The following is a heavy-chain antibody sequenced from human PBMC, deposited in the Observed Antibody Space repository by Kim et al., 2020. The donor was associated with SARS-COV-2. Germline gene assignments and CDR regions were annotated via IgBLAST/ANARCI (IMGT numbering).Heavy chain of an antibody. J-gene: IGHJ4*02. CDR1: GYTFTGYY. CDR2: INPNSGGT. Sequence: ASVKVSCKASGYTFTGYYMHWVRQAPGQGLEWMGWINPNSGGTNYAQKFQGRVTMTRDTSISTAYMELSRLRSDDAAVYYCARADYYDSSGSYYFDYWGQGTLVTVSS. V-gene: IGHV1-2*02. CDR3: ARADYYDSSGSYYFDY. D-gene: IGHD3-22*01.